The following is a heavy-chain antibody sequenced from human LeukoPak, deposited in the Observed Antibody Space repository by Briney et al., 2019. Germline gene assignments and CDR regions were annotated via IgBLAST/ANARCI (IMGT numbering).Heavy chain of an antibody. D-gene: IGHD4-17*01. Sequence: PGGSLRLSCAASGFTFSSYSMNWVRQAPGKGLEWVSSISSSSSYIYYADSVKGRFTISRDNAKNSLYLQMNSLRAEDTAVYYCARDRDYGDYSEFDPWGQGTLVTVS. CDR2: ISSSSSYI. CDR1: GFTFSSYS. J-gene: IGHJ5*02. CDR3: ARDRDYGDYSEFDP. V-gene: IGHV3-21*01.